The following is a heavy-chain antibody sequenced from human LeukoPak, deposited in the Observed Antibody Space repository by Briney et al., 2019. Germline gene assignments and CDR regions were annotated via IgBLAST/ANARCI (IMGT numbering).Heavy chain of an antibody. CDR1: GFTFSSYW. V-gene: IGHV3-7*01. Sequence: GGSLRLSCAASGFTFSSYWMSWVRQAPGKGLEWVANIKQDGSEKYYVDSVKGRFTISRDNAKNSLYLQMNSLRAGDTAVYYCASSLVEMATMPPDYWGQGTLVTVSS. CDR2: IKQDGSEK. D-gene: IGHD5-24*01. CDR3: ASSLVEMATMPPDY. J-gene: IGHJ4*02.